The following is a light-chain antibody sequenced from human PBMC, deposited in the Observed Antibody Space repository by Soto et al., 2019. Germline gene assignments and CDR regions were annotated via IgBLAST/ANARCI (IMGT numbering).Light chain of an antibody. J-gene: IGKJ5*01. V-gene: IGKV3-11*01. CDR1: QSVNSY. CDR2: DAS. Sequence: EIALTQSPTTLSLSPGERATLSCRASQSVNSYLAWYQQKPGQAPRLLIYDASNRATGIPARFSGSGSGTDFTLTISSLEPEDFAVYYCQQRSNWVTFGQGTRLEIK. CDR3: QQRSNWVT.